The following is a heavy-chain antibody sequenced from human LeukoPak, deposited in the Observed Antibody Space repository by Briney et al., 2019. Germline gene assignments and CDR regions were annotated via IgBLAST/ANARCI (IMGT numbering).Heavy chain of an antibody. CDR1: ADSITTSY. V-gene: IGHV4-59*12. D-gene: IGHD4-17*01. J-gene: IGHJ5*01. CDR3: AKRIIEARENGDSNWLAP. Sequence: PSETLSLTCTVPADSITTSYCNWIRQPPGRGLEWIGRISYGGSTNYTSPLKSRVIISRDTSKTQFSLELTSVPAATTAIYYCAKRIIEARENGDSNWLAPWGQGTLVTVSS. CDR2: ISYGGST.